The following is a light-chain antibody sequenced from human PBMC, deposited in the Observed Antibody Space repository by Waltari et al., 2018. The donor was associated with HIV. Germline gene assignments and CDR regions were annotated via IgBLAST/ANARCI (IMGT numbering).Light chain of an antibody. CDR3: NSRDSSGNHYV. V-gene: IGLV3-19*01. CDR2: GRN. CDR1: SPRNYY. Sequence: SSELTQDPAVSVALGQTVRITCQGDSPRNYYASWYQQKSGQAPVLVIYGRNNRPAGIPDRFAGSSSGNTASLTITGAQAEDEADYYCNSRDSSGNHYVFGTGTKVTVL. J-gene: IGLJ1*01.